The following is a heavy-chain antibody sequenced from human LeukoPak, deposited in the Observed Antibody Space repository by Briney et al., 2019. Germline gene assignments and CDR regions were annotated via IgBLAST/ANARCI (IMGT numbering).Heavy chain of an antibody. CDR1: GHTFTSYG. Sequence: ASVKVSCKASGHTFTSYGISWVRQAPGQGLEWMGWISAYNGNTNYAQKLQGRVTMTTDTSTSTVYMELRSLRSDDTAVYYCARERKWELLLTYYYYGMDIWGQGTTVTVSS. CDR3: ARERKWELLLTYYYYGMDI. D-gene: IGHD1-26*01. CDR2: ISAYNGNT. J-gene: IGHJ6*02. V-gene: IGHV1-18*01.